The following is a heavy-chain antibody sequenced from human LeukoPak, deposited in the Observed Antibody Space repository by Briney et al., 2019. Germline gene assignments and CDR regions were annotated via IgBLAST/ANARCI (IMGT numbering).Heavy chain of an antibody. CDR1: GGSISSYY. D-gene: IGHD5-18*01. J-gene: IGHJ4*02. CDR3: ARDGYSYGGGFDY. V-gene: IGHV4-59*01. Sequence: SETLSLTCTVSGGSISSYYWSWIRQPPGKGLEWIGYIYYSGSTNYNPSLKSRVTISVDTSKNQFSLKLSSVTAADTAVYYCARDGYSYGGGFDYWGQGTLVTVSS. CDR2: IYYSGST.